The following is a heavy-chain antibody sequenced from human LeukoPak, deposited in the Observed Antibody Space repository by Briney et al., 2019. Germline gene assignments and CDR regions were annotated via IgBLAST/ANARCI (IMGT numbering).Heavy chain of an antibody. J-gene: IGHJ4*02. CDR2: IIPILGIA. Sequence: XSWVRQAPGQGLEWMGRIIPILGIANYAQKFQGRVTITADKSTSTAYMELSSLRSEDTAVYYCARSHVDTEIDYWGQGTLVTVSS. V-gene: IGHV1-69*02. D-gene: IGHD5-18*01. CDR3: ARSHVDTEIDY.